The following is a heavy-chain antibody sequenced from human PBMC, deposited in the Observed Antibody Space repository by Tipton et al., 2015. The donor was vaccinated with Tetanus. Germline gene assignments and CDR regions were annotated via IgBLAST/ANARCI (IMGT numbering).Heavy chain of an antibody. CDR1: GGSISGSSYY. CDR3: ARPSTTVTPRAFDV. CDR2: IYYSGST. Sequence: TLSLTCSVSGGSISGSSYYWSWIRQPPGKALEWIGSIYYSGSTFYHRSPRSRVTISLDTSKNRFSLKLTSVTAADAAVYYCARPSTTVTPRAFDVWGQGTMVTVSS. J-gene: IGHJ3*01. V-gene: IGHV4-39*01. D-gene: IGHD4-17*01.